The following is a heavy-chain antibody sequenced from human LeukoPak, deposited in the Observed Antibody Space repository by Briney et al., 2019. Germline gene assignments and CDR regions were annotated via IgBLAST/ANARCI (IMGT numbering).Heavy chain of an antibody. J-gene: IGHJ5*02. CDR3: ARDLRSSIKRYWFDP. V-gene: IGHV6-1*01. CDR1: GDSVYSNSPA. CDR2: TYYRSKWYN. Sequence: SQTLSLTCAISGDSVYSNSPAWDWIRQSPSRGLEWLGRTYYRSKWYNDYAVSVKSRITINPDTSKNQFSLQLNSLTPEDTAVYSIARDLRSSIKRYWFDPWGQGTLVTVSS. D-gene: IGHD2-2*01.